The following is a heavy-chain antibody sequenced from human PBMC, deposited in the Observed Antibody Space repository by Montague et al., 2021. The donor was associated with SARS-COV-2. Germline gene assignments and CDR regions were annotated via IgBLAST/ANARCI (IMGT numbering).Heavy chain of an antibody. D-gene: IGHD1-1*01. J-gene: IGHJ6*02. CDR1: GFTFSDYY. Sequence: SLRLSCAASGFTFSDYYMSWIRQAPGKGLEWVSYISSSGSTIYYADSVKGRFTISRDNAKNSLYLQMNSLRAEDTAVYYCASDTALEGSRTGMDVWGQGTTVTVSS. CDR2: ISSSGSTI. V-gene: IGHV3-11*01. CDR3: ASDTALEGSRTGMDV.